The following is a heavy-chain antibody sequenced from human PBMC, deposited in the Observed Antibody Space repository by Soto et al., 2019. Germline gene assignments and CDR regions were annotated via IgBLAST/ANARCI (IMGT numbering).Heavy chain of an antibody. V-gene: IGHV3-30*18. D-gene: IGHD1-26*01. Sequence: QVQLVESGGGVVQPGRSLRLSCAASGFTFSHYAMHWVRQAPGKGLEWVALMSYDGSNEYYADSVKGRFTISRDNSKNTLYLQMNSLRAEDTAVYYCAKGGSHNFAYWGQGTLVTVSS. CDR1: GFTFSHYA. J-gene: IGHJ4*02. CDR2: MSYDGSNE. CDR3: AKGGSHNFAY.